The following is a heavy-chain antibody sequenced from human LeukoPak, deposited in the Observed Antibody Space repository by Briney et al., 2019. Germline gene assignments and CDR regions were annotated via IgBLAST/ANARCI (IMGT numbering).Heavy chain of an antibody. D-gene: IGHD6-13*01. Sequence: GGSLRLSCAASEFTFSSYWMHWVRQAPGKGLVWVSRINSDGGMTTYADSVKGRFTISRDNAKNTMYLQMNSLRAEDTAVYYCARPAAANWDFDLWGRGTLVTVSS. J-gene: IGHJ2*01. V-gene: IGHV3-74*01. CDR1: EFTFSSYW. CDR2: INSDGGMT. CDR3: ARPAAANWDFDL.